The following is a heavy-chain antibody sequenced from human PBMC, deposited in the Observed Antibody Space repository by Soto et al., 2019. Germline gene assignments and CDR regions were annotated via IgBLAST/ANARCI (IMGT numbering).Heavy chain of an antibody. CDR1: GFTLSTYG. J-gene: IGHJ4*02. Sequence: QVQLVESGGGVVQPGTSLRLSCAASGFTLSTYGMHWVRQAAGKGLEWVAVIWSDGNTKYYADSVRGRFTISRDSSKNTLYLQMDSLRVEDTAVYYCARDSRGVGATGFDYWGQGTLVTVSS. CDR3: ARDSRGVGATGFDY. D-gene: IGHD1-26*01. V-gene: IGHV3-33*01. CDR2: IWSDGNTK.